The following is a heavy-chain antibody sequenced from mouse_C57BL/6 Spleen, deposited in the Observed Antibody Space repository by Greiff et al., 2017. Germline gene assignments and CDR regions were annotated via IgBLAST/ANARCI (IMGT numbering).Heavy chain of an antibody. CDR3: ASSSTGTGDFDY. V-gene: IGHV7-3*01. CDR1: GFTFTDYY. D-gene: IGHD4-1*02. CDR2: IRNKANGYTT. J-gene: IGHJ2*01. Sequence: EVQLVESGGGLVQPGGSLSLSCAASGFTFTDYYMSWVRQPPGKALEWLGFIRNKANGYTTEYSASVKGRFTISRDNSQNILYLQMNALRAEDSATYYCASSSTGTGDFDYWGQGTTLTVSS.